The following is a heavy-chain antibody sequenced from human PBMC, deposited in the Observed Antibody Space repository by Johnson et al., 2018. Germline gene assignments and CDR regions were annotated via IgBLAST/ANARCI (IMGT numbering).Heavy chain of an antibody. J-gene: IGHJ6*03. V-gene: IGHV3-7*01. CDR3: ARGSRWSGVVYYYYYYMDV. D-gene: IGHD3-3*01. CDR1: GFTFDNYG. CDR2: IRQDGNQK. Sequence: VQLVQSGGGLVQPGGSLRLSCEGSGFTFDNYGMRWIRRAPGRGLEWVADIRQDGNQKYYLESVKGRFTISRDNGKKSVYLQMNSLRVEDTAVYYCARGSRWSGVVYYYYYYMDVWGPGTTVNVAS.